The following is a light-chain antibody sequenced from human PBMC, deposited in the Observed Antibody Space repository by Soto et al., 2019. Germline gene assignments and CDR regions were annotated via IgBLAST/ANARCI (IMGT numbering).Light chain of an antibody. CDR1: QSVGSN. V-gene: IGKV3-15*01. CDR3: QQYYNWPRT. Sequence: EMVMTQSPATLSVSPGDGATLSCRASQSVGSNLAWFQQKPGQAPRLLIYGASTRATGIPARFSGSGSGTEFTLTISSLQSADFAVYYCQQYYNWPRTFGQGTKLEIK. J-gene: IGKJ2*01. CDR2: GAS.